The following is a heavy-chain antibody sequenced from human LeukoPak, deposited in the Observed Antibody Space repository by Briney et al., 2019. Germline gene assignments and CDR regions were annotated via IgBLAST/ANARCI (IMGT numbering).Heavy chain of an antibody. CDR2: ISYDGSNK. D-gene: IGHD1-7*01. CDR3: ARGTTATGSYYYGMDV. V-gene: IGHV3-30*04. CDR1: GFTFSSHL. Sequence: GGSLRLSCAASGFTFSSHLMHWVRQAPGKGLEWVAVISYDGSNKYYADSVKGRFTISRDNSKNTLYLQMNSLRAEDTAVYYCARGTTATGSYYYGMDVWGQGTTVTVSS. J-gene: IGHJ6*02.